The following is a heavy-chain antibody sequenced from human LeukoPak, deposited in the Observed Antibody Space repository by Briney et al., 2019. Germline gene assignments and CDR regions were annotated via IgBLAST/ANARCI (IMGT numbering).Heavy chain of an antibody. V-gene: IGHV4-39*07. J-gene: IGHJ6*02. D-gene: IGHD2-2*01. Sequence: SETLSLTCTVSGGSISSSNYYWGWVRQPPGKGLEWIASIYYSGNTYYSGSTYYNPSLKSRVTISVDTSKNQFSLKLSSVTAADTAVYYCARDAGHQLSRKYYYAMDVWGQGTTVTVSS. CDR2: IYYSGNTYYSGST. CDR1: GGSISSSNYY. CDR3: ARDAGHQLSRKYYYAMDV.